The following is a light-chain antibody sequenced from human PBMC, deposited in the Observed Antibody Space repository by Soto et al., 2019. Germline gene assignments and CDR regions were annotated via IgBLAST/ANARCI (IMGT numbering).Light chain of an antibody. J-gene: IGKJ1*01. CDR1: QSVSSN. V-gene: IGKV3-20*01. Sequence: EIVMTQSPATLSVSPGERVTLSCRASQSVSSNFAWYQQKPGQAPRLLIYGASSRATGIPNRFSVSGSGTDLTINIGRLEPEDVEVYDCQQYGNSPQTFGQGTKVDIK. CDR2: GAS. CDR3: QQYGNSPQT.